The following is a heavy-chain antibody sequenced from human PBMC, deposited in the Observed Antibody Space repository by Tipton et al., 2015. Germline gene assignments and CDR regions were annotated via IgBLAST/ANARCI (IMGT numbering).Heavy chain of an antibody. J-gene: IGHJ2*01. D-gene: IGHD5-24*01. Sequence: LRLSCTVSGGSFSDYYWGWIRQTPGKGLEWIGYISQRDGTNYNPSLKSRVTISIDTSRTQFSLKLSSVTAADTAFYFCARLDLRDGSNWIAGDLWGRGTLVTVSS. CDR3: ARLDLRDGSNWIAGDL. V-gene: IGHV4-59*01. CDR1: GGSFSDYY. CDR2: ISQRDGT.